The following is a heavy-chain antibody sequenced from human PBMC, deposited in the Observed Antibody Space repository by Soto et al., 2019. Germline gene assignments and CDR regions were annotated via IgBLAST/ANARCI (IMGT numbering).Heavy chain of an antibody. Sequence: HPGGSLRLSCAASGFTFSSYAMSWVRQAPGKGLEWVSAISGSGGSTYYADSVKGRFTISRDNSKNTLYLQMNSLRAEDSAIYFCTKWPPGGSSPLIDYWGQGTLVTVSS. CDR2: ISGSGGST. V-gene: IGHV3-23*01. CDR1: GFTFSSYA. D-gene: IGHD6-13*01. CDR3: TKWPPGGSSPLIDY. J-gene: IGHJ4*02.